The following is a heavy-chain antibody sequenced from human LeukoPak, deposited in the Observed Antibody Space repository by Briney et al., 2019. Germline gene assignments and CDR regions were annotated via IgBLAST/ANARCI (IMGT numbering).Heavy chain of an antibody. D-gene: IGHD6-19*01. CDR1: GFTLSSYW. J-gene: IGHJ4*02. CDR2: IKQDGSEK. CDR3: ARDNSGWYWDY. Sequence: PGGSLRLSCAASGFTLSSYWMSWVRQAPGKGLEWVANIKQDGSEKYYVDSVKGRFTISRDNAKNSLYLQMNSLRAEDTAVYYCARDNSGWYWDYWGQGTLVTVSS. V-gene: IGHV3-7*04.